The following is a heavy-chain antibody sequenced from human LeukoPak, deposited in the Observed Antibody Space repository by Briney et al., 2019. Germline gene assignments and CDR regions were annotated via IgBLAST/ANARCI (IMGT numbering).Heavy chain of an antibody. Sequence: GGSLRLSCAAAGFTFRNYAMSWVRQAPEKGVDTAPAISDSGTSKNDAASVKGRFTISRDNSKNTLYLQMRSLSAEDTAVYVCARGWSCDYWGQGTLVTVSS. D-gene: IGHD1-26*01. CDR1: GFTFRNYA. CDR3: ARGWSCDY. J-gene: IGHJ4*02. CDR2: ISDSGTSK. V-gene: IGHV3-23*01.